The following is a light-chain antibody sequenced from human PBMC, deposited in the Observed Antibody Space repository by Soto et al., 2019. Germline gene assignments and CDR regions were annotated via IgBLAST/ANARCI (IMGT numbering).Light chain of an antibody. CDR2: GAS. CDR3: QQYMSSVT. CDR1: QSVDSTF. V-gene: IGKV3-20*01. J-gene: IGKJ1*01. Sequence: EIVLTQSPGSLSLSPGQRATLSCRASQSVDSTFFAWYQKKPGQAPRLLIYGASKRDTGVPDRFSGSGSGPDFTLPISRLEPEDLAVYYCQQYMSSVTFGQGTKVEI.